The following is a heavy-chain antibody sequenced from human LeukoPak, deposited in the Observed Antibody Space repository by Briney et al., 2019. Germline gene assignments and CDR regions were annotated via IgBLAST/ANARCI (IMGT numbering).Heavy chain of an antibody. Sequence: PGGSLRLSCAASGFTFSNYWMHWVRQAPGKGLVWVSRINTDGSSTTYADSVKGRFTISRDNAKNTLYLQMNSLRAEDTAVYYCGRGFVLVPXXIPDYWGPXTLVXXSS. V-gene: IGHV3-74*01. J-gene: IGHJ4*02. CDR2: INTDGSST. D-gene: IGHD2-2*01. CDR3: GRGFVLVPXXIPDY. CDR1: GFTFSNYW.